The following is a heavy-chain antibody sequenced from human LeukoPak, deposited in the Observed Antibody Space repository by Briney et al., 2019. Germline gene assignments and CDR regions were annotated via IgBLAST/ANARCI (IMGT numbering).Heavy chain of an antibody. CDR1: GFTFDDYG. V-gene: IGHV3-20*04. J-gene: IGHJ4*02. D-gene: IGHD3-9*01. CDR2: INWNGGST. Sequence: PGGSLRLSCAASGFTFDDYGMGWVRQAPGKGLEWVSGINWNGGSTGYADSVKGRFTISRDNAKNSLYLQMNSLRAEDTALYYCARARTYDILTGSFDYWGQGTLVSVSS. CDR3: ARARTYDILTGSFDY.